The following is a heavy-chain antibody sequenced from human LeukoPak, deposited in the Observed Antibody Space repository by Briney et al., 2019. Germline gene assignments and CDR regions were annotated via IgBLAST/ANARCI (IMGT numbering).Heavy chain of an antibody. CDR3: ARRRDRGRYFDL. D-gene: IGHD6-25*01. J-gene: IGHJ2*01. CDR1: GYSFTGYW. Sequence: GESLKISSKGSGYSFTGYWIVWVRQMPGKGLEWMGIVYPGDSDTRYSPSFQGQVTISADKPITTAYLQWSSLKASDSAIYYCARRRDRGRYFDLWGRGTLVTVSS. V-gene: IGHV5-51*01. CDR2: VYPGDSDT.